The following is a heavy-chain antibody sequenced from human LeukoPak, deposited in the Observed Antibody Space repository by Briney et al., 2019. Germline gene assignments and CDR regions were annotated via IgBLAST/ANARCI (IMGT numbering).Heavy chain of an antibody. CDR3: AKDGTYYYDSSGYSTFFDY. CDR2: ISGSGGST. V-gene: IGHV3-23*01. J-gene: IGHJ4*02. D-gene: IGHD3-22*01. Sequence: GGSLRLSCAASGFTVSSNYMSWVRQAPGKGLEWVSAISGSGGSTYYADSVKGRFTISRDNSKNTLYLQMNSLRAEDTAVYYCAKDGTYYYDSSGYSTFFDYWGQGTLVTVSS. CDR1: GFTVSSNY.